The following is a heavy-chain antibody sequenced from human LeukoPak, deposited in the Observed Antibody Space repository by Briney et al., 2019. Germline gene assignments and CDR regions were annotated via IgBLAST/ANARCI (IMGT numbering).Heavy chain of an antibody. Sequence: GGSLRLSCAASGFTLSRYWMSWVRQAPGKGLEWVANINEDGGERHYVDTVKGRFTISRVNAKNSLYLQMNSLRAEDTAVYYCARGGNLENWGRGTLVTVSS. J-gene: IGHJ4*02. CDR2: INEDGGER. D-gene: IGHD1-14*01. V-gene: IGHV3-7*01. CDR3: ARGGNLEN. CDR1: GFTLSRYW.